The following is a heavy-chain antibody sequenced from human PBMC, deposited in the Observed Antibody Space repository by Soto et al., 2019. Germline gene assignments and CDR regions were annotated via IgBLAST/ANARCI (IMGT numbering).Heavy chain of an antibody. CDR1: GFTFSSYA. Sequence: EVQLLESGGGLVQPGGSLRLSCAASGFTFSSYAMRWVRQAPVKGLEWVPAISGSGDSTYYADSVKGRFTISRDNSKKTLYLQMNSRRAEDTAVYYCARRGSGSYYDYWRQGTLVNVSS. D-gene: IGHD1-26*01. CDR3: ARRGSGSYYDY. CDR2: ISGSGDST. J-gene: IGHJ4*02. V-gene: IGHV3-23*01.